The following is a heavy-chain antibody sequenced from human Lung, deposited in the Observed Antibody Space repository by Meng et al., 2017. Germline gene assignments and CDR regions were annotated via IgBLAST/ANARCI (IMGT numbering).Heavy chain of an antibody. J-gene: IGHJ4*02. CDR2: INHSGST. V-gene: IGHV4-34*01. CDR3: ARGPTTMAHDFDY. CDR1: GGSFSDYY. Sequence: SETLSLTCVVSGGSFSDYYWSWIRQPPGKGLEWIGEINHSGSTNYNPSLESRATISVDTSKNNISLKLSSVTAADSAVYYCARGPTTMAHDFDYWGQGTLVTVSS. D-gene: IGHD4-11*01.